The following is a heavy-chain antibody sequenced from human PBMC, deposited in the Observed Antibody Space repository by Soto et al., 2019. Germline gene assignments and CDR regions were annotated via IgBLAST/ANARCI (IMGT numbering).Heavy chain of an antibody. CDR2: ISGNNGNT. J-gene: IGHJ6*02. CDR3: VSDYFYFWSGSRPEYYSDYYGMDV. D-gene: IGHD3-3*01. V-gene: IGHV1-18*01. CDR1: GYSFSSYG. Sequence: QVQLVQSGAEVKKPGASVNISCKASGYSFSSYGLSWVRQAPGQGLEWMGWISGNNGNTHYVQKFQGSVTMTTDTSTGTANMELRSLRSDDTAGYYCVSDYFYFWSGSRPEYYSDYYGMDVWGQGTTVTVSS.